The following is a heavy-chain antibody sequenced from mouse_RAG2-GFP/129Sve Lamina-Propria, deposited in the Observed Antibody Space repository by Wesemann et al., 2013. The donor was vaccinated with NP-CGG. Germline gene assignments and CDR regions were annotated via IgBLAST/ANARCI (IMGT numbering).Heavy chain of an antibody. J-gene: IGHJ3*01. D-gene: IGHD2-1*01. CDR3: ARSEGNYLAY. Sequence: GNGATSYNQKFKGKATLTVDKSSSTAYMQLSSLTSEDSAVYFCARSEGNYLAYWGQGTLVTVSA. V-gene: IGHV1-12*01. CDR2: GNGAT.